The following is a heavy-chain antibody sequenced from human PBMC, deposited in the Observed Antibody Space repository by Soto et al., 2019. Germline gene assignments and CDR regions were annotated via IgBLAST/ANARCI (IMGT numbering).Heavy chain of an antibody. J-gene: IGHJ4*02. CDR3: ARSSLGILRFLEWSFDY. CDR2: ISSSSSYI. D-gene: IGHD3-3*01. Sequence: PGGSLRLSCAASGFRFSTYTMSWVRQAPGKGLEWVSSISSSSSYIYYSDSMKGRFTISRDNAKNSLFLQMNSLRLEDTAVYYCARSSLGILRFLEWSFDYWGQGTLVTVSS. CDR1: GFRFSTYT. V-gene: IGHV3-21*01.